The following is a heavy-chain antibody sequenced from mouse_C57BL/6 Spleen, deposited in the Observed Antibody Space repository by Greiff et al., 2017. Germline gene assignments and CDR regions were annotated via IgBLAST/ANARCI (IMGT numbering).Heavy chain of an antibody. CDR1: GYTFTDYN. D-gene: IGHD1-1*01. V-gene: IGHV1-22*01. Sequence: VQLKQSGPELVKPGASVKMSCKASGYTFTDYNMHWVKQSHGKSLEWIGYINPNNGGTSYNQKFKGKATLTVNKSSSTAYMELRSLTSEDSAVYYCARKGTVPSYWYFDVWGTGTTVTVSS. CDR3: ARKGTVPSYWYFDV. CDR2: INPNNGGT. J-gene: IGHJ1*03.